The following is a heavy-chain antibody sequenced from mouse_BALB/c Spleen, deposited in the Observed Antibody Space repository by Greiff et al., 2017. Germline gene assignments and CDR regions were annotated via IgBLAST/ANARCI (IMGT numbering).Heavy chain of an antibody. CDR2: ISSGGST. CDR1: GFTFSSYA. Sequence: EVNVVESGGGLVKPGGSLKLSCAASGFTFSSYAMSWVRQTPEKRLEWVASISSGGSTYYPDSVKGRFTISRDNARNILYLQMSSLRSEDTAMYYCAREGGNYLYYAMDYWGQGTSVTVSS. V-gene: IGHV5-6-5*01. J-gene: IGHJ4*01. D-gene: IGHD2-1*01. CDR3: AREGGNYLYYAMDY.